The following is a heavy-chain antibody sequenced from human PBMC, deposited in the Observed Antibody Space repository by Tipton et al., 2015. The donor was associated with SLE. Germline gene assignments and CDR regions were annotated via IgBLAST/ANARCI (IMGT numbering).Heavy chain of an antibody. Sequence: TLSLTCAVSGGSISSGGYSWSWIRQPPGKGLEWIGRIYTSGSTNYNPSLKSRVTISVDTSKNQFSLKLSSVTAADTAVYYCARDVWEATTAGGFDIWGQGTMVTVSS. CDR2: IYTSGST. CDR1: GGSISSGGYS. J-gene: IGHJ3*02. D-gene: IGHD5-12*01. CDR3: ARDVWEATTAGGFDI. V-gene: IGHV4-61*02.